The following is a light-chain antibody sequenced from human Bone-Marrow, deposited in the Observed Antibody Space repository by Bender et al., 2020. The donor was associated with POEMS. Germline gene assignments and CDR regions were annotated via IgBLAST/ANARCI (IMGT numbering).Light chain of an antibody. Sequence: QLVLTQSPSASASLGASVKLTCTLSSGHSSYAIACHQQQPEKGPRYLMNLNSDGSHSKGDGIPDRFSGSSSGAERYLTISSLQSEDEADYYCQTWGTGIQVFGGGTKLTVL. J-gene: IGLJ3*02. CDR2: LNSDGSH. CDR3: QTWGTGIQV. CDR1: SGHSSYA. V-gene: IGLV4-69*01.